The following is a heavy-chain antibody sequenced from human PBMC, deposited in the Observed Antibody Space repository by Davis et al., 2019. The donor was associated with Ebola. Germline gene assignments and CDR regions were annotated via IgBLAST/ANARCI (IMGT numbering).Heavy chain of an antibody. Sequence: GESLKISCAVSGFIFSNYAMSWVRQAPGKGLEWVSALGGSGSKTYYADSVKGRFTISRDNAKNTLDLQMNSLRGEDTAVYYCAKDFEGDGSFRVYWGQETLVTVSS. J-gene: IGHJ4*02. CDR3: AKDFEGDGSFRVY. V-gene: IGHV3-23*01. CDR2: LGGSGSKT. D-gene: IGHD3-9*01. CDR1: GFIFSNYA.